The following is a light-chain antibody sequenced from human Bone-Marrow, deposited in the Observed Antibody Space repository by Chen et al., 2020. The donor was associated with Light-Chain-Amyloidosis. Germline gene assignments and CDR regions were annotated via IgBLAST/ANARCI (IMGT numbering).Light chain of an antibody. J-gene: IGLJ3*02. V-gene: IGLV6-57*01. CDR2: EDD. Sequence: NFMLTQPHSVSESPGKTVIISCTRSSGSIATNYVQWYQQRPGSSPTTVIYEDDQRPSGVPDRFSGSSDRSSNSASLTSSGLKTEDEADYYCQSYQGSSQVVFGGGTKLTVL. CDR1: SGSIATNY. CDR3: QSYQGSSQVV.